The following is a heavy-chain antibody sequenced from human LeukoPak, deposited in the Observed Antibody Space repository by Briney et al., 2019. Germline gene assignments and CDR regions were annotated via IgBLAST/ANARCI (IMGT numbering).Heavy chain of an antibody. J-gene: IGHJ6*02. Sequence: KPSETLSLTCTVSGVTLSGTRNFWGWIPQPPGKGLEWIGTIFYSGTTYYNPSFRSRVTISVDTSKNQFSLSLSSVTAADSPLYYCVRPLYGKDYYGSGNCVLGTGGKHHHMDGWGQGTTVTVSS. D-gene: IGHD3-10*01. CDR2: IFYSGTT. CDR1: GVTLSGTRNF. CDR3: VRPLYGKDYYGSGNCVLGTGGKHHHMDG. V-gene: IGHV4-39*01.